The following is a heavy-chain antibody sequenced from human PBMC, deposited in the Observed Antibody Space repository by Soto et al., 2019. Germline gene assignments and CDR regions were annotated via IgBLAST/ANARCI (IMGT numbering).Heavy chain of an antibody. J-gene: IGHJ4*02. V-gene: IGHV4-34*01. Sequence: QVQLQQWGAGLLKPSETLSLTCAVYGWSFSGYYWSWIRQPPGKGLEWLGEINHSGSTNYNPSLKSRITISVDTSKNQFSLKLSSVTAADTAVYYCARGPLLLWFGTETDYWGQGTLVTVSS. CDR3: ARGPLLLWFGTETDY. CDR1: GWSFSGYY. D-gene: IGHD3-10*01. CDR2: INHSGST.